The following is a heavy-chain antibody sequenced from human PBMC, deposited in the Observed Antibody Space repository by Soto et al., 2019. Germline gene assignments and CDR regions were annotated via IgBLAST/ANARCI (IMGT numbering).Heavy chain of an antibody. CDR3: ARGGSESDY. CDR2: IKEDGSDK. J-gene: IGHJ4*02. Sequence: EVQLVESGGGLVQPGGSLRLSCAASGFTFNNCWMTWVRQAPGRGLEWVANIKEDGSDKNYVDSVKGRFTISRDNAKNSLYLQMNSLRADDTALYYCARGGSESDYWGQGTLVTVSS. V-gene: IGHV3-7*01. CDR1: GFTFNNCW.